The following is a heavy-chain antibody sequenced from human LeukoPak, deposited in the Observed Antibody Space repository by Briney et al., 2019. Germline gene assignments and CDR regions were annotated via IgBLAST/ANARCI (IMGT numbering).Heavy chain of an antibody. D-gene: IGHD3-9*01. CDR2: IYYSGST. Sequence: SETLSLTCTVSGGSISSYYWSWIRQPPGKGLEWIGYIYYSGSTNYNPSLKSRVTISVDTSRNQFSLKLSSVTAADTAVYYCARKGGRYFDWSRGYYYYYMDVWGKGTTVTVSS. CDR1: GGSISSYY. V-gene: IGHV4-59*12. CDR3: ARKGGRYFDWSRGYYYYYMDV. J-gene: IGHJ6*03.